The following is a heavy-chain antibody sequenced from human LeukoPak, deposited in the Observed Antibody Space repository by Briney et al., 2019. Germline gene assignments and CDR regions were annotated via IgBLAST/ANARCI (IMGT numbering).Heavy chain of an antibody. V-gene: IGHV3-23*01. CDR2: ISGSGGST. CDR3: AKDQSQGMRPTAFDY. Sequence: GGSLRLSRAASGFTFSSYAMSWVRQAPGKGLEWVSAISGSGGSTYYADSVKGRFTISRDNSKNTLYLQMNSLRAEDTAVYYCAKDQSQGMRPTAFDYWGQRTLVTVSS. D-gene: IGHD6-6*01. J-gene: IGHJ4*02. CDR1: GFTFSSYA.